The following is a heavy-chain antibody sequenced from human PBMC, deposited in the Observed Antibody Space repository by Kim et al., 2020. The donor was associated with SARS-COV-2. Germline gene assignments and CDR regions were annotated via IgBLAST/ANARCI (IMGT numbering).Heavy chain of an antibody. D-gene: IGHD5-12*01. J-gene: IGHJ4*02. CDR1: GGSISSSSYY. CDR3: ASGIVATIRPHSFDY. V-gene: IGHV4-39*07. Sequence: SETLSLTCTVSGGSISSSSYYWGWIRQPPGKGLEWIGSIYYSGSTYYNPSLKSRVTISVDTSKNQFSLKLSSVTAADTAVYYCASGIVATIRPHSFDYWGQGTLVTVSS. CDR2: IYYSGST.